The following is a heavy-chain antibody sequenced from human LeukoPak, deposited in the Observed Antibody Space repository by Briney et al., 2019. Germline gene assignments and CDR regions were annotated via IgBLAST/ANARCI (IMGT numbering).Heavy chain of an antibody. CDR1: GASISTYY. CDR3: AREKGGWFDP. Sequence: SETLSLTCNVFGASISTYYWSWIRRPAGKGLEWIGRVHVSVATDYNPSLKNRVTMSVDTSRNLVSLTLSSLTAADTAVYYCAREKGGWFDPWGQGTLVTVSS. CDR2: VHVSVAT. V-gene: IGHV4-4*07. J-gene: IGHJ5*02.